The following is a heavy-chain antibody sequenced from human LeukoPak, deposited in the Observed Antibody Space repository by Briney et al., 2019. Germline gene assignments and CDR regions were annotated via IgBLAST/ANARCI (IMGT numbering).Heavy chain of an antibody. CDR1: GGSISSYY. J-gene: IGHJ4*02. CDR3: ARHDRVGCSSSWYRGIVY. Sequence: PSETLSLTCTVSGGSISSYYWSWIRQPPGKGLEWIGYIYYSGSTNYNPSLKSRVTISVDTSKNQFSLKLSSVTAADTAVYYCARHDRVGCSSSWYRGIVYWGKGTLVTVSS. CDR2: IYYSGST. D-gene: IGHD6-13*01. V-gene: IGHV4-59*08.